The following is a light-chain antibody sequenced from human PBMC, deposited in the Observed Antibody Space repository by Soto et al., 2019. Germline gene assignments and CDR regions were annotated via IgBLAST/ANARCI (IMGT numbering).Light chain of an antibody. J-gene: IGLJ1*01. V-gene: IGLV2-14*01. CDR3: SSYTSSSTLYV. Sequence: QSALTQPASVSGSPGQSITISCTGTSSDVGGYNYVSWYQQHPGKAPKLMIYDVSNRPSGVSNRFSGSKSGNTASLTISGLQAEDEADYYCSSYTSSSTLYVFELGPSSPS. CDR1: SSDVGGYNY. CDR2: DVS.